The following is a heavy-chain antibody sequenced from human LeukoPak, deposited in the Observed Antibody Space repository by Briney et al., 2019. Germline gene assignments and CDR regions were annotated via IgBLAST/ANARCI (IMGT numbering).Heavy chain of an antibody. CDR3: AKDDCSSTSCYNSLPYGMDV. Sequence: PGGSLRLSCAASGFTFSSYARSWVRQAPGKGLEWVSAISGSGGSTYYADSVKRRFTISRDNSKNTLYLQMNSLRAEDTAVYYCAKDDCSSTSCYNSLPYGMDVWGQGTTVTVSS. J-gene: IGHJ6*02. D-gene: IGHD2-2*02. V-gene: IGHV3-23*01. CDR1: GFTFSSYA. CDR2: ISGSGGST.